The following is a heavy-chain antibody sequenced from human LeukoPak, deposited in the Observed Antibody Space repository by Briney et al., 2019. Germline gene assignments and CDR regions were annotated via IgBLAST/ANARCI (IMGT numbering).Heavy chain of an antibody. CDR3: ARVGGHTYYDTLTGLMKWFDP. CDR1: GGSISSYS. J-gene: IGHJ5*02. Sequence: PSETLSVTCTVSGGSISSYSWSWIRQPPGKGLEWIGYIYYSGSTYYNPSLKSRVTISADTSKNQISLSLSSVTAADTALYFCARVGGHTYYDTLTGLMKWFDPWGQGSLVTVSS. CDR2: IYYSGST. D-gene: IGHD3-9*01. V-gene: IGHV4-59*08.